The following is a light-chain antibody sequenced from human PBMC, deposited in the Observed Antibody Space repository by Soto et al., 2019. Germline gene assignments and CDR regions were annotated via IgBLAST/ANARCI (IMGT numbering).Light chain of an antibody. CDR2: WAS. Sequence: DIVMTQSPDSLAVSLGERATINCKSSQSVLYSSNNKNYLAWYQQKPGQPPKLLIYWASTWESGVPDRFSGSGSGTDFTLTISSLQAEDVAVYYCQQYYSTPPTFGQGTKLEI. CDR3: QQYYSTPPT. V-gene: IGKV4-1*01. J-gene: IGKJ2*01. CDR1: QSVLYSSNNKNY.